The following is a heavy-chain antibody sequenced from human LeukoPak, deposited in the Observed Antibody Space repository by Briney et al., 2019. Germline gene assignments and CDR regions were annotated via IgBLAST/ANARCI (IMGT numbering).Heavy chain of an antibody. J-gene: IGHJ4*02. D-gene: IGHD3-10*01. CDR2: IYHTGST. CDR1: GYSISRGYY. CDR3: ARAGWIITSGIDY. Sequence: SETLSLTCGVSGYSISRGYYWAWIRQPPGKGLEWIGTIYHTGSTYYTPSLGSRVTISVDTSKNEFSLNLNTVTAADTAVYYCARAGWIITSGIDYWGQGALVTVSS. V-gene: IGHV4-38-2*01.